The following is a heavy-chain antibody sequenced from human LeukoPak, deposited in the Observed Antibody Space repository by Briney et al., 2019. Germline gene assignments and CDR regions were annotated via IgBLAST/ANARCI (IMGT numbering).Heavy chain of an antibody. CDR2: INPSGGST. J-gene: IGHJ4*02. D-gene: IGHD6-19*01. CDR3: ASSGWYEGFDY. V-gene: IGHV1-46*01. Sequence: ASVKVSCKASGYTFTGYYMHWVRQAPGQGLEWMGIINPSGGSTSYAQKFQGRVTMTRDTSTSTVYMELSSLRSEDTAVYYCASSGWYEGFDYWGQGTLVTVSS. CDR1: GYTFTGYY.